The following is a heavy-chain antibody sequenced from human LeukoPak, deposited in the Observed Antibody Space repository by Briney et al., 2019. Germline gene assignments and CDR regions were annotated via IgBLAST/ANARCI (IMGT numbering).Heavy chain of an antibody. CDR2: IYPGDSDT. V-gene: IGHV5-51*01. CDR1: AYSFTSYW. D-gene: IGHD6-13*01. Sequence: MTGESLKISCKGPAYSFTSYWTGWVRQMPGKGLEWMGIIYPGDSDTGYSPSFQGQVTISADKSINTAYLQWSSLKASDTAIYYCARHGDGIASAGRGSFDYWGQGTLVTVSS. CDR3: ARHGDGIASAGRGSFDY. J-gene: IGHJ4*02.